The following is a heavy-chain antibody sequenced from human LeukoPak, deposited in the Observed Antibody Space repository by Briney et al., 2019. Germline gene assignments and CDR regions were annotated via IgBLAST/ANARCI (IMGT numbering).Heavy chain of an antibody. CDR2: ISYDGSNK. D-gene: IGHD3-16*01. J-gene: IGHJ3*02. V-gene: IGHV3-30*04. Sequence: PGGSLRLSCTASGFTFSSYAMHWVRQAPGKGLEWVAVISYDGSNKYYADSVKGRFTISRDNSKNTLYLQMNSLRAEDTAVYYCARPKRGLWGAFDIWGQGTMVTVSS. CDR3: ARPKRGLWGAFDI. CDR1: GFTFSSYA.